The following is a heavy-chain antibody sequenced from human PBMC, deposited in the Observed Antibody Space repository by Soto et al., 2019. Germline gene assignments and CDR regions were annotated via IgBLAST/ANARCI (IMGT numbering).Heavy chain of an antibody. CDR2: IIPIFGTA. CDR1: GGTFSSYA. D-gene: IGHD3-9*01. CDR3: ARVSCLDPPYDILTCDSEASYYYYGMDV. Sequence: QVQLVQSGAEVKKPGSSVKVSCKASGGTFSSYAISWVRQAPGQGLEWMGGIIPIFGTANYAEKFQGRVTITPDESTSTAYIELSSLRSEDTAVYYCARVSCLDPPYDILTCDSEASYYYYGMDVWVQGSTVTVSS. J-gene: IGHJ6*02. V-gene: IGHV1-69*01.